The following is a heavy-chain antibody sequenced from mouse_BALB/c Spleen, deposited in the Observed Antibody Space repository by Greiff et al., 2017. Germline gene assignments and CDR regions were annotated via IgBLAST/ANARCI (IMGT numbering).Heavy chain of an antibody. CDR3: ARADYYGSRDWYFDV. CDR2: ISSGGST. CDR1: GFTFSSYA. V-gene: IGHV5-6-5*01. Sequence: EVMLVESGGGLVKPGGSLKLSCAAPGFTFSSYAMSWVRQTPEKRLEWVASISSGGSTYYPDSVKGRFTISRDNARNILYLQMSSLRSEDTAMYYCARADYYGSRDWYFDVWGAGTTVTVSS. J-gene: IGHJ1*01. D-gene: IGHD1-1*01.